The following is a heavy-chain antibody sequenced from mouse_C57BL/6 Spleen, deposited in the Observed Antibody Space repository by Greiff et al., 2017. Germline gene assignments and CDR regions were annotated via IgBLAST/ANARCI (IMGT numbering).Heavy chain of an antibody. V-gene: IGHV2-2*01. CDR2: IGSGGST. CDR1: GFSLTSYG. J-gene: IGHJ3*01. D-gene: IGHD1-1*01. Sequence: QVQLKESGPGLVQPSQSLSITCTVSGFSLTSYGVHWVRQSPGKGLEWLGVIGSGGSTDYNAAFISRLSISKDNSKSQVFFKMNSLQADDTAIYYCAREGNTVGAPFAYWGQGTLVTVSA. CDR3: AREGNTVGAPFAY.